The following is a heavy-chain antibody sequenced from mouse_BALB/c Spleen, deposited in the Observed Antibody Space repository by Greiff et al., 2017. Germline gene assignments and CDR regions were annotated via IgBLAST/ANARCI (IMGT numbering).Heavy chain of an antibody. CDR1: GFTFSSYG. CDR2: INSNGGST. J-gene: IGHJ2*01. D-gene: IGHD1-1*01. V-gene: IGHV5-6-3*01. CDR3: ARRGYYYGT. Sequence: EVQLVESGGGLVQPGGSLKLSCAASGFTFSSYGMSWVRQTPDKRLELVATINSNGGSTYYPDSVKGRFTISRDNAKNTLYLQMSSLKSEDTAMYYCARRGYYYGTWGQGTTLTVSS.